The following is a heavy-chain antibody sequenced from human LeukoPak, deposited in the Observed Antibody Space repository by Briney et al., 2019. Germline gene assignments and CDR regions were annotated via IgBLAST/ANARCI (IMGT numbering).Heavy chain of an antibody. D-gene: IGHD2-2*01. Sequence: PGGSLRLSCAASGFTFSDYYMSWIRQAPGKGLEWVSYISSSDTTIYYADSVKGRFTISRGNAQNSLYLQMNTLRADDTAVYYCARADCSSTSCYELDYWGQGTLVTVSS. J-gene: IGHJ4*02. CDR2: ISSSDTTI. CDR1: GFTFSDYY. CDR3: ARADCSSTSCYELDY. V-gene: IGHV3-11*04.